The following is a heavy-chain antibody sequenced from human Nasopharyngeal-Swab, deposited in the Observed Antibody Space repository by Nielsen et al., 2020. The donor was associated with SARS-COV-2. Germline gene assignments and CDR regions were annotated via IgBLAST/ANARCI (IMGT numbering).Heavy chain of an antibody. CDR3: ARGDLVVVPSPLLGLGPIFYSFYLDV. V-gene: IGHV4-4*02. Sequence: SETLSLNCAVSGDSVSSNDWWTWVRQSPGKGLEWIGEVSHSGSTNYNPSLKSRVTLSMDKSKNQFSLRLTSVSAADTADYFCARGDLVVVPSPLLGLGPIFYSFYLDVWGKGTTVIVSS. CDR1: GDSVSSNDW. D-gene: IGHD2-2*02. J-gene: IGHJ6*03. CDR2: VSHSGST.